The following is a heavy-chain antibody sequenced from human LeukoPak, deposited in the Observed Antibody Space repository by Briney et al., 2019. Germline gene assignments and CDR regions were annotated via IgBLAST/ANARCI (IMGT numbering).Heavy chain of an antibody. CDR1: GGSFSGYY. J-gene: IGHJ4*02. D-gene: IGHD3-3*01. Sequence: SETLSLTCAVYGGSFSGYYWSWIRQPPGKGLEWIGEINHSGGTNYNPSLKSRVTISVDTSKNQFSLKLSSVTAADTAVYYCARGSIGFGFTYYFDYWGQGTLVTVSS. CDR3: ARGSIGFGFTYYFDY. CDR2: INHSGGT. V-gene: IGHV4-34*01.